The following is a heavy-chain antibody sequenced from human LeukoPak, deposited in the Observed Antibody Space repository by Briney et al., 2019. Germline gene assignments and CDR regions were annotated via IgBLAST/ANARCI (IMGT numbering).Heavy chain of an antibody. CDR1: GFTFDDYG. J-gene: IGHJ6*03. V-gene: IGHV3-23*01. D-gene: IGHD2-15*01. CDR2: ISSTGGNT. CDR3: AKNGDRGAYCTGGTCYPYFYYYMDV. Sequence: GGSLSLFCAASGFTFDDYGVRWVRQARGKGLEWVSNISSTGGNTYYADSVEGRFTISRDNSKNTLYLQMNSLRAEDTAIYYCAKNGDRGAYCTGGTCYPYFYYYMDVWGKGTTVTI.